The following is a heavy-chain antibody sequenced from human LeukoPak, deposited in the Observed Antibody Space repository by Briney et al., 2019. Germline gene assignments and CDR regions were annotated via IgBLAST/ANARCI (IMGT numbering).Heavy chain of an antibody. Sequence: GRSLRLSCASSVFTFSSYGMHGVRQAPGKGLEWVAVISYDGSNKYYADSVKGRFTISRDNSKNTLYLQMNSLRAEDTAVYYCAIVPAAMHNYWGQGTLVTVSS. CDR1: VFTFSSYG. J-gene: IGHJ4*02. CDR2: ISYDGSNK. D-gene: IGHD2-2*01. CDR3: AIVPAAMHNY. V-gene: IGHV3-30*03.